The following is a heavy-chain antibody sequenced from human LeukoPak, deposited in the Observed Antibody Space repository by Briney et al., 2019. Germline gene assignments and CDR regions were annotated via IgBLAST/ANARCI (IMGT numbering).Heavy chain of an antibody. CDR2: IYYSGST. J-gene: IGHJ6*03. CDR3: ARALGDYYYYYMDV. V-gene: IGHV4-59*01. Sequence: YPSETLSLTCTVSGGSIRSYYWSWIRQPPGKGLEWIGYIYYSGSTNYNPSLKSRVIVSVDTSKNQFSLKLSSVTAADTAVYYCARALGDYYYYYMDVWGKGTTVTVSS. CDR1: GGSIRSYY. D-gene: IGHD3-16*01.